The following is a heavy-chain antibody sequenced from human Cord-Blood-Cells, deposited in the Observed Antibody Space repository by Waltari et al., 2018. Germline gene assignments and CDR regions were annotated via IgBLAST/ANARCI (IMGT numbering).Heavy chain of an antibody. J-gene: IGHJ5*02. CDR1: GFSLSTSGVG. D-gene: IGHD1-20*01. CDR2: IYWNDDK. CDR3: AHRLWGITHNWFDP. Sequence: QITLKESGPTLVKPTQTLTLTCTFSGFSLSTSGVGVGWIRQPPGKALEWLALIYWNDDKRYSPSLKSRLTITKDTSKNQVVLTMTNMDPVDTATYYCAHRLWGITHNWFDPWGQGTLVTVSS. V-gene: IGHV2-5*01.